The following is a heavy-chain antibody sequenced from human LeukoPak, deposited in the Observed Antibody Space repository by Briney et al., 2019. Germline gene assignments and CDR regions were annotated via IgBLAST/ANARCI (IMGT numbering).Heavy chain of an antibody. J-gene: IGHJ3*02. CDR2: IYNSGNT. CDR1: GGSISGYC. CDR3: ARYRAFDI. Sequence: SGTLSLTCTVPGGSISGYCWSWIRQPPGEGLEWIGYIYNSGNTNYNPSLKSRVTISVDTSKNQFSLKLTSVTAADTAVYYCARYRAFDIWGRGTLVTVSS. V-gene: IGHV4-59*01.